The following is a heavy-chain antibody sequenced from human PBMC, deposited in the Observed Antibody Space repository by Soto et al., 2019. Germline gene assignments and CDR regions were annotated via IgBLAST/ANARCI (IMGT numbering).Heavy chain of an antibody. CDR1: VFSFSSAW. CDR3: ARDRDYSRFDY. J-gene: IGHJ4*02. CDR2: MNEDGSER. D-gene: IGHD4-4*01. Sequence: VGSLRLSCAVSVFSFSSAWMTCIRQAPGKGLERVAIMNEDGSERYYVDSVKGRFTISRDNAKNALFLQMNSLRVEDTAVYFCARDRDYSRFDYWGQGSLVNVS. V-gene: IGHV3-7*03.